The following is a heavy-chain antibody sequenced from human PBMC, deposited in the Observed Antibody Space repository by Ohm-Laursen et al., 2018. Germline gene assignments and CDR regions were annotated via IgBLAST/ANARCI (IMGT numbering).Heavy chain of an antibody. Sequence: ASVKVSCKASGSTFTGYHMHWVRQAPGQGLEWMGWINPDSGGTIYAQKFQGRVTMTRDTSTSTVYMELSSLRSEDTAVYYCARALRRGHFDCWGQGTLVTVSS. J-gene: IGHJ4*02. D-gene: IGHD3-10*01. CDR2: INPDSGGT. CDR1: GSTFTGYH. V-gene: IGHV1-2*02. CDR3: ARALRRGHFDC.